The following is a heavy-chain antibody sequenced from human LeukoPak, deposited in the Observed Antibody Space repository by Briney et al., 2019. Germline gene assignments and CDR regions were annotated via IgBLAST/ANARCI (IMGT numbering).Heavy chain of an antibody. Sequence: SETLSLTCTVSGGSISRYYWSWIRQPPVRGLEWIGHIDYSGSSNSNPSLKSRVTISLDTSNNQFSLKLSSVTAADTAVYYCARGLRLSAAGTNFDSWGQGTLVTVSS. D-gene: IGHD6-13*01. CDR2: IDYSGSS. V-gene: IGHV4-59*01. J-gene: IGHJ4*02. CDR1: GGSISRYY. CDR3: ARGLRLSAAGTNFDS.